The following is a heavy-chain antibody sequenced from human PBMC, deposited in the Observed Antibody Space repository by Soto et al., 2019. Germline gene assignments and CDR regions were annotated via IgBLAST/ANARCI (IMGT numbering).Heavy chain of an antibody. J-gene: IGHJ3*02. CDR1: GGSVNSGNYY. CDR2: MSHSGGT. Sequence: QVQLQQWGAGLLKPSETLSLTCAVSGGSVNSGNYYWSWIRQPPGKGLEWIGEMSHSGGTHFNPSLKTRVTISVATSKIQFSLKRSSVTAADTALYDCARVGRGTATTVGDAFDIWGPGTLVTVSS. D-gene: IGHD1-1*01. CDR3: ARVGRGTATTVGDAFDI. V-gene: IGHV4-34*01.